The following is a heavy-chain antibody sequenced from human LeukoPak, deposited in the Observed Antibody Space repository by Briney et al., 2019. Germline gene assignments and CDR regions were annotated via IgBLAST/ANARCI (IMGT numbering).Heavy chain of an antibody. D-gene: IGHD1-26*01. CDR1: GRTFSGYY. CDR3: ARLPVIVGAALEYYYYYKDV. J-gene: IGHJ6*03. V-gene: IGHV4-34*01. Sequence: SETLSLTCAVYGRTFSGYYWSWIRQPPGKRLEWVGESNDSGGTNYNPSLKSRVTISADKSKNQVSLKLTSVTAADTAVYYCARLPVIVGAALEYYYYYKDVWGQGTTVTVSS. CDR2: SNDSGGT.